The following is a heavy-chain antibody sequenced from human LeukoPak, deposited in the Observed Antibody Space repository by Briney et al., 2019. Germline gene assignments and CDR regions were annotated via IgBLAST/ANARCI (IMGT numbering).Heavy chain of an antibody. Sequence: GESLKISCKGSGYSFTSYWIGWVRQMPGKGLEWMGIIYPGDSDTRYSPSFQGQVTISADKSISTAYLQWSSLKASDTAMYYCARAGGDSSGYYPPYYFDYWGQGTLVTVSS. J-gene: IGHJ4*02. CDR3: ARAGGDSSGYYPPYYFDY. D-gene: IGHD3-22*01. CDR1: GYSFTSYW. CDR2: IYPGDSDT. V-gene: IGHV5-51*01.